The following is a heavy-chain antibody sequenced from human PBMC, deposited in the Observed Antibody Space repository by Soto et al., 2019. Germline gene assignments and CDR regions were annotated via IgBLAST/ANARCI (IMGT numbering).Heavy chain of an antibody. Sequence: SETLSLTCTVSGGSISSYYWSWIRQPAGKGLEWIGRIYTSGSTNYNPSLKSRVTMSVDTSKNQFSLKLSSVTAADTAVYYCAGEYSSSYPGAQNTKLRYGMDVWGQGTTVTVYS. V-gene: IGHV4-4*07. CDR2: IYTSGST. J-gene: IGHJ6*02. CDR3: AGEYSSSYPGAQNTKLRYGMDV. CDR1: GGSISSYY. D-gene: IGHD6-6*01.